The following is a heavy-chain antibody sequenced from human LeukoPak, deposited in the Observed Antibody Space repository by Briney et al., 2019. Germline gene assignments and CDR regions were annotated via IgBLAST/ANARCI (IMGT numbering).Heavy chain of an antibody. D-gene: IGHD3-3*01. V-gene: IGHV4-4*02. CDR3: ASATPLLRFSDY. CDR2: IYHSGST. J-gene: IGHJ4*02. Sequence: SETLSLTCAVSGGSISSSNWWSWVRQPPGKGLEWIGEIYHSGSTNYNPSLKSRVTISVDKSKNQFSLKLSSVTAADTAVYYCASATPLLRFSDYWGQGTLVTVSS. CDR1: GGSISSSNW.